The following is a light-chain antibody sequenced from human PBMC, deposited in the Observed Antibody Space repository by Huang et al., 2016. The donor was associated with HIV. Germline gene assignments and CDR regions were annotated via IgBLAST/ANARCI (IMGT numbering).Light chain of an antibody. CDR3: QQRSNWPPLT. Sequence: EIVLTQSPATLSLSLGERATLSCRASQSVSSYLAWYQHKPAQAPRLLIYDASNRATGIPAMFSGSGSGTDFTLTISSLEPEDFAVYYCQQRSNWPPLTFGGGTKVEIK. J-gene: IGKJ4*01. CDR1: QSVSSY. V-gene: IGKV3-11*01. CDR2: DAS.